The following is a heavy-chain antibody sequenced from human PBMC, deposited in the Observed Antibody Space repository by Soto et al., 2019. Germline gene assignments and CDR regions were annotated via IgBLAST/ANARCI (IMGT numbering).Heavy chain of an antibody. D-gene: IGHD2-21*01. V-gene: IGHV3-21*04. Sequence: GGSLRLSCISSGFTFRTYTMNWVRQAPGKGLEWVSGIRGFSPYTFYAESVKGRFTISRDNAKNSLYLQMNSLRAEDTAVYYSARARAYAAKEYYYNAMDVWGQGTTVTVSS. CDR1: GFTFRTYT. J-gene: IGHJ6*02. CDR2: IRGFSPYT. CDR3: ARARAYAAKEYYYNAMDV.